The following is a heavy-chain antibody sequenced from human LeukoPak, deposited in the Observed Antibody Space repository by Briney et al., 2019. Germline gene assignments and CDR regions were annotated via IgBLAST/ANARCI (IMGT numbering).Heavy chain of an antibody. Sequence: GGSLRLSCAASGFTFSNYGFHWVRQALGKGLEWVAVISYDGSERNYADSVKGRFTISRDNSKNTLDLQMNSLRGEDTAVYYCVEGTPRWTEFYYYYYMDVWGKGTTVTVSS. V-gene: IGHV3-30*18. CDR3: VEGTPRWTEFYYYYYMDV. D-gene: IGHD3/OR15-3a*01. CDR2: ISYDGSER. J-gene: IGHJ6*03. CDR1: GFTFSNYG.